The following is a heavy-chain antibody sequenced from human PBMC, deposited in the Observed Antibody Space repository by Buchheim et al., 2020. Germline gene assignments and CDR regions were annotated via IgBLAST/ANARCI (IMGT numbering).Heavy chain of an antibody. D-gene: IGHD3-10*01. V-gene: IGHV3-23*01. CDR2: ISGSGGST. J-gene: IGHJ5*02. CDR1: GFTFSSYA. Sequence: EVQLLESGGGLVQPGGSLRLSCAASGFTFSSYAMGWVRQAPGKGLEWVSAISGSGGSTYYADSVKGRFTISRDNSKNTLYLQMNSLRAEDTAVYYCAKSKSVLWFGEFHPWFDPWGQGTL. CDR3: AKSKSVLWFGEFHPWFDP.